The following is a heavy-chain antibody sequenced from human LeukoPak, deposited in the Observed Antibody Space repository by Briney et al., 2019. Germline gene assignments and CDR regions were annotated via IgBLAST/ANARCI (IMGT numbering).Heavy chain of an antibody. D-gene: IGHD3-22*01. J-gene: IGHJ4*02. V-gene: IGHV1-69*04. CDR1: GGTFSSYA. Sequence: SVKVSCKASGGTFSSYAISWVRQAPGQGLEWMGRIIPILGIANYAQKFQGRVTITADKSTSTAYMELSSLRSEDTAVYYCASSGYYYQTFDYWGQGTLVTVSS. CDR2: IIPILGIA. CDR3: ASSGYYYQTFDY.